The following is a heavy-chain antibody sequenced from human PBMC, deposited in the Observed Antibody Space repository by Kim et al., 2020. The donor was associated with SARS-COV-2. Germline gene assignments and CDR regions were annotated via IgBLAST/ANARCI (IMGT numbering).Heavy chain of an antibody. D-gene: IGHD3-10*01. V-gene: IGHV3-48*02. CDR2: ISSSSSTI. Sequence: GGSLRLSCAASGFTFCSFSMNWVRPAPGKGLEWVSYISSSSSTIYYADSVKGRFTISRDNAKNSLYLQMNSLRDEDTAVYYCARDGGLLWFGELSLYGMDVWGQGTTVTVSS. CDR3: ARDGGLLWFGELSLYGMDV. CDR1: GFTFCSFS. J-gene: IGHJ6*02.